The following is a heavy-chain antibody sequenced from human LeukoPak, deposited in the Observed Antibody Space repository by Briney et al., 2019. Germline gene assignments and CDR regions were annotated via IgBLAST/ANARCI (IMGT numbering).Heavy chain of an antibody. CDR3: AREDCSSTSCYTRLFDY. V-gene: IGHV3-7*03. J-gene: IGHJ4*02. CDR2: IKKDVNEN. CDR1: GFTFSSYW. D-gene: IGHD2-2*02. Sequence: GGSLRLSCAASGFTFSSYWMGWVRQAPGKGLEWVASIKKDVNENDYVDSVKGRFTISRDNAKNSLHLIMNSLRVEDTAVYYCAREDCSSTSCYTRLFDYWGQGTLVTVSS.